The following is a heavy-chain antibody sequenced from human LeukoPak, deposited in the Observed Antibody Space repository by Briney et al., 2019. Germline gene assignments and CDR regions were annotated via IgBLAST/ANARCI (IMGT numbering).Heavy chain of an antibody. CDR3: ARDRVSSGWLGDYYYYGMDV. Sequence: SETLTLTCTVSGGSISSGGYYWSWIRQHPGKGLEWIGYIYYSGSTYYNPSLKSRVTISVDTSKNQFSLKLRSVTAADTAVYYCARDRVSSGWLGDYYYYGMDVWGQGTTVTVSS. V-gene: IGHV4-31*03. D-gene: IGHD6-19*01. J-gene: IGHJ6*02. CDR1: GGSISSGGYY. CDR2: IYYSGST.